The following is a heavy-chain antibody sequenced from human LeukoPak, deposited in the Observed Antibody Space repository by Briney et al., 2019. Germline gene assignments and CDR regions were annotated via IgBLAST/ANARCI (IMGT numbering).Heavy chain of an antibody. CDR3: ARDQLELRDYYYYMDV. Sequence: PGGSLRLSCAASGFTVSSNYMSWVRQAPGKGLEWVSVIYSGGSTYYADSVKGRFTISRDNSKNTLYLQMNSLRAEDTAVYYCARDQLELRDYYYYMDVWRKGTTVAVSS. CDR2: IYSGGST. J-gene: IGHJ6*03. V-gene: IGHV3-53*01. CDR1: GFTVSSNY. D-gene: IGHD1-7*01.